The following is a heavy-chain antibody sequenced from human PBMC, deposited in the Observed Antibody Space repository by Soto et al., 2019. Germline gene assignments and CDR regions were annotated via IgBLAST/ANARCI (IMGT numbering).Heavy chain of an antibody. D-gene: IGHD6-13*01. CDR1: GFTFSSYA. J-gene: IGHJ4*02. Sequence: QVQLVESGGGVVQPGRSLRLSCAASGFTFSSYAMRWVRQAPGKGLEWVAVISYDGSNKYYADSVKGRFTISRDNSKNTLYLQMNSLRAEDTAVYYCARKIAAAGDYWGQGTLVTVSS. CDR2: ISYDGSNK. CDR3: ARKIAAAGDY. V-gene: IGHV3-30-3*01.